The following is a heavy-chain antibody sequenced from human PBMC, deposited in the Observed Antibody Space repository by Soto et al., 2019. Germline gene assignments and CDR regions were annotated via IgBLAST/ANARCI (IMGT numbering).Heavy chain of an antibody. CDR1: KFTFSGYS. CDR3: ARGSEKGGGP. V-gene: IGHV3-48*02. J-gene: IGHJ5*02. CDR2: ISSTSATI. Sequence: EVQLVESGGGWVQPGGSLRLSCAASKFTFSGYSMNWVRQAPGKGLEWVSYISSTSATIYYADSVKGRFTISRDDAKNSLYLQMNSLRDEDTAVYYCARGSEKGGGPWGQGPMVTVSS. D-gene: IGHD3-16*01.